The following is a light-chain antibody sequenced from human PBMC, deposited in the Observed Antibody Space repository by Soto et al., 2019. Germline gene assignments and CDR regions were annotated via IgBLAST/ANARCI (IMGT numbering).Light chain of an antibody. CDR1: QYVSVRF. CDR2: GAS. CDR3: QQYGSSPQT. V-gene: IGKV3-20*01. Sequence: EIVLTQSPGTLSLSPGDTATLSCRASQYVSVRFLAWYQQKPGQAPRLLIYGASDRATGIPDRFTGSGSGTDFTLTISRLEPEEFAVYYCQQYGSSPQTFGQGTKVDIK. J-gene: IGKJ1*01.